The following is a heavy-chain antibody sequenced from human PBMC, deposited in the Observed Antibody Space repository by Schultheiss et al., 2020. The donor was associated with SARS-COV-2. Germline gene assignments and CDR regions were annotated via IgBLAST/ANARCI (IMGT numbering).Heavy chain of an antibody. V-gene: IGHV4-4*02. CDR2: IYHSGST. J-gene: IGHJ3*02. Sequence: SETLSLTCAVSGGSISSSNWWSWVRQPPGKGLEWIGEIYHSGSTNYNPSLKSRVTISVDTSKNHFSLKLSSVTAADTAVYYCARRPDPGAFDIWGQGTTVTVSS. CDR1: GGSISSSNW. CDR3: ARRPDPGAFDI.